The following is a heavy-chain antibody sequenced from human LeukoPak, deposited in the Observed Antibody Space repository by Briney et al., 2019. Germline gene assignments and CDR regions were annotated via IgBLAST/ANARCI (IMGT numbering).Heavy chain of an antibody. CDR1: GYTFTSYD. D-gene: IGHD2-15*01. CDR2: MNPNSGNT. J-gene: IGHJ4*02. Sequence: ASVKVSCKASGYTFTSYDINWVRQATGQGLEWMGWMNPNSGNTGYAQKLQGRVTMTTDTSTSTAYMELRSLRSDDTAVYYCARGGVVQTRTLTYWGQGTLVTVSS. CDR3: ARGGVVQTRTLTY. V-gene: IGHV1-8*01.